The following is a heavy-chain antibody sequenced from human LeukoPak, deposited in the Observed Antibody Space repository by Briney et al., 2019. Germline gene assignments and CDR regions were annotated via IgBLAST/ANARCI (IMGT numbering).Heavy chain of an antibody. CDR2: ISNSGSTI. J-gene: IGHJ4*02. CDR3: GRGHWGLDY. V-gene: IGHV3-11*04. Sequence: GGSLRLSCAASGFTFSDSYMTWVPQAPGKGLEWVSYISNSGSTIYYADSVTGRFTISRDHAKSSLYLQMNSLRAEDPAVYYCGRGHWGLDYWGQGTLVTVSS. CDR1: GFTFSDSY. D-gene: IGHD7-27*01.